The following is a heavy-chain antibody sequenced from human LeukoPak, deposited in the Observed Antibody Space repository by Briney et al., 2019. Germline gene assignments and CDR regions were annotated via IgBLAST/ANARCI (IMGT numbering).Heavy chain of an antibody. CDR1: GFTFSSYA. J-gene: IGHJ4*02. CDR3: AKTAFKWELTYYFDY. D-gene: IGHD1-26*01. V-gene: IGHV3-23*01. CDR2: ISGSGGST. Sequence: GGSLRLSCAASGFTFSSYATSWVRQAPGKGLEWVSAISGSGGSTYYADSVKGRFTISRDNSKNTLYLQMNSLRAEDTAVYYCAKTAFKWELTYYFDYWGQGTLVTVSS.